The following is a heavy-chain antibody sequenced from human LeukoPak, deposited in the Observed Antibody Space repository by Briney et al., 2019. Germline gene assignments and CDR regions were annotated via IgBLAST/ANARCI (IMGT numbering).Heavy chain of an antibody. CDR3: ATQRGSYLWGTDFDY. CDR2: INPNSGDT. CDR1: GYTFTGYY. D-gene: IGHD3-16*01. J-gene: IGHJ4*02. V-gene: IGHV1-2*02. Sequence: ASVKVSCKSSGYTFTGYYMHWVRQAPGQGLEWMGWINPNSGDTKYSQKFQGRVTMTRDTSISTAYMELSRLRSDDTAVYYCATQRGSYLWGTDFDYWGQGTLVTVSS.